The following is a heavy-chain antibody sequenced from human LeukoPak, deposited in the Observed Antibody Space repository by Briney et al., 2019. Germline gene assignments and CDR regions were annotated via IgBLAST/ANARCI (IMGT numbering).Heavy chain of an antibody. CDR2: IYYSGTT. CDR1: GGSISSRSYH. CDR3: ARDREGYSGYDYDFDF. D-gene: IGHD5-12*01. J-gene: IGHJ4*02. V-gene: IGHV4-39*07. Sequence: SETLSLTCTVFGGSISSRSYHWGWIRQPPGKGLEWIGSIYYSGTTYYNPSLKSRVTISVDTSKNQFSLKLSSVTAADTAVYYCARDREGYSGYDYDFDFWGQGALVTVSS.